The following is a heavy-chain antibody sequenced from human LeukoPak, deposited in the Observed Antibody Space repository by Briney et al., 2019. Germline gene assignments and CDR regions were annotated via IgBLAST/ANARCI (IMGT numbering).Heavy chain of an antibody. CDR3: ATGDAVWGYFDY. V-gene: IGHV3-48*03. D-gene: IGHD3-16*01. CDR1: GFTFSSYE. J-gene: IGHJ4*02. Sequence: GGSLRLSCAASGFTFSSYEMNWVRQAPGKGLEWVSYISSSGNTIYYADSVKGRFTISRDNAKNSLYLQMNSLRAEDTAVYYCATGDAVWGYFDYWGQGTLVTVSS. CDR2: ISSSGNTI.